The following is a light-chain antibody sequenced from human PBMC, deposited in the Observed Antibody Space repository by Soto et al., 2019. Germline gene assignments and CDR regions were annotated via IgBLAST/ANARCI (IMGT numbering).Light chain of an antibody. CDR3: QSFDSRLSAPV. Sequence: QSALTQPRSVSGSPGQSVTISCTGTSSDVGGYNYVSWYQQHPGKAPKLMIYDVSKRPSGVPDRFSGSKSGNTASLTISGLQAEDEADYYCQSFDSRLSAPVFGGGTKLTVL. J-gene: IGLJ2*01. V-gene: IGLV2-11*01. CDR2: DVS. CDR1: SSDVGGYNY.